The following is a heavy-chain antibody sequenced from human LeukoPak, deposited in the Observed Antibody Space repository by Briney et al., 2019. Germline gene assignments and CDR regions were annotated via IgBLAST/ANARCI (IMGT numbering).Heavy chain of an antibody. V-gene: IGHV3-48*03. CDR3: ARRVASWHAFDI. CDR2: ISSSGTTI. CDR1: GFTFSSYE. Sequence: GGSLRLSCAASGFTFSSYEMNWVRQAPGKGLEGVSYISSSGTTIYYADSVKGRSTISRDNAKNSLSLQMDSLRAEDAAVYYCARRVASWHAFDIWGQGTMVTVSS. D-gene: IGHD3-10*01. J-gene: IGHJ3*02.